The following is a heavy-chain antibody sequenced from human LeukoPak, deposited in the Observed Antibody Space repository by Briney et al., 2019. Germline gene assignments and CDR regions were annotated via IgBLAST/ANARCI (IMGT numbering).Heavy chain of an antibody. V-gene: IGHV4-39*01. D-gene: IGHD3-3*01. CDR1: GDSISSGFYY. Sequence: SETLSLTCTVSGDSISSGFYYWSWIRQPAGKGLEWIGSIYYSGSTYYNPSLKSRVTISVDTSKNQFSLKLSSVTAADTAVYYCARHVYDYDFWSGHWGYFDYWGQGTLVTVSS. CDR2: IYYSGST. J-gene: IGHJ4*02. CDR3: ARHVYDYDFWSGHWGYFDY.